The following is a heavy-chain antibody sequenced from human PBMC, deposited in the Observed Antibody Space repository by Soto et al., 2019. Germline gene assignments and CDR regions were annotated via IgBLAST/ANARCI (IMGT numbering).Heavy chain of an antibody. CDR1: GGAISGYY. D-gene: IGHD3-3*01. CDR2: IYSSGST. CDR3: ARGQRFSDWFDP. J-gene: IGHJ5*02. V-gene: IGHV4-4*07. Sequence: SDALSFNCSGTGGAISGYYWTWIRQSDGEGLEWIGCIYSSGSTNYNPSLKSRVTISLDTSMNYFSLRLSSVTAADTAVYYCARGQRFSDWFDPWGQGTLVTVSS.